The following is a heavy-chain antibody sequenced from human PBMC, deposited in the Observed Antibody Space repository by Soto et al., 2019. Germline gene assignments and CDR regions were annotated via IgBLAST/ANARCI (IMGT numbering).Heavy chain of an antibody. J-gene: IGHJ6*02. CDR3: ASEVSSTDGMDV. V-gene: IGHV4-39*01. CDR1: DGSSSSNIYY. Sequence: KASETLSLTCTVSDGSSSSNIYYWGWIRQPPGKGLEWIGSIYYTGNTFYSPSFRSRLTISVDTSKSQFSLKLRSVTAADTATYYCASEVSSTDGMDVWGQGTTVTVSS. D-gene: IGHD2-15*01. CDR2: IYYTGNT.